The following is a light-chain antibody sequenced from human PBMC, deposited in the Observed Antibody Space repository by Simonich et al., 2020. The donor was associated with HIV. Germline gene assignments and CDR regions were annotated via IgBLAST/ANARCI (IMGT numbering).Light chain of an antibody. CDR1: ASDVGSYNL. V-gene: IGLV2-23*01. CDR2: EGS. J-gene: IGLJ3*02. CDR3: CSYARSSTVWV. Sequence: QSALTQPASVSGSPGQSITISCTGTASDVGSYNLVSWYQQHPGKAPKLLIFEGSGRPAGVSNRFSGSKSGNTASLTISGLQAEDEADYYCCSYARSSTVWVFGGGTKLTVL.